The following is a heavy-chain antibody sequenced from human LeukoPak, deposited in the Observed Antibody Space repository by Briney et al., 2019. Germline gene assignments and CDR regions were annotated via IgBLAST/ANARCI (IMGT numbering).Heavy chain of an antibody. Sequence: GASVKVSCKASGGSFSSHAVGWVRQAPGQGLEWLGGTIPLFGTTRYAQKFQGRVTITTDESTRTAYVDLSSLTSEDTAVYYCARGSWDDVGYYYYYYMDVRGKGSTVTVSS. CDR3: ARGSWDDVGYYYYYYMDV. V-gene: IGHV1-69*05. CDR2: TIPLFGTT. J-gene: IGHJ6*03. D-gene: IGHD1-1*01. CDR1: GGSFSSHA.